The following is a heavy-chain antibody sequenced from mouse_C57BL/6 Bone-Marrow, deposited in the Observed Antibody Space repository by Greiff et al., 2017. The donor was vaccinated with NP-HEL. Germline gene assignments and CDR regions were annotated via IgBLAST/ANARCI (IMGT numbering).Heavy chain of an antibody. CDR2: ISSGGSYT. J-gene: IGHJ3*01. CDR3: ARRGYYVSSSTWFAY. D-gene: IGHD1-1*01. CDR1: GFTFSGYG. Sequence: DVKLVESGGDLVKPGGSLKLSCAASGFTFSGYGMSWVRQTPDKRLEWVATISSGGSYTYYPDSVKGRFTISSDTAKNTLYLQMSSRKAEDTAMYYCARRGYYVSSSTWFAYWGQGNLVTVSA. V-gene: IGHV5-6*02.